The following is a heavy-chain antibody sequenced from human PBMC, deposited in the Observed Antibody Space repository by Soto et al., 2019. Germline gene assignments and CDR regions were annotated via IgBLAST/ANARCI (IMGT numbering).Heavy chain of an antibody. CDR3: ASYLSWNWIDP. D-gene: IGHD6-13*01. V-gene: IGHV4-4*02. CDR1: GGSISSSNW. Sequence: SETLSLTCVVSGGSISSSNWWSWVRQTPGKGLEWIGEIYHTGSTNYNPSLKSRVTIAIDRSKKQFSLNLTSVTAADTAVYYCASYLSWNWIDPWGQGTLVTVSS. J-gene: IGHJ5*02. CDR2: IYHTGST.